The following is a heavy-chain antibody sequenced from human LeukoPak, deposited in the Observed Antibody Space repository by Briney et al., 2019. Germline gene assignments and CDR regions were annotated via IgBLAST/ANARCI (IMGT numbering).Heavy chain of an antibody. CDR1: GGSISSGSYY. Sequence: SQTLSLTCTVSGGSISSGSYYWSWIRQPAGKGLEWIGRIYTSGSTNYNPSLKGRVTISVDTSKNQFSLKLSSVTAADTAVYYCASSYSSGWYLSWGQGTLVTVSS. J-gene: IGHJ5*02. D-gene: IGHD6-19*01. CDR3: ASSYSSGWYLS. CDR2: IYTSGST. V-gene: IGHV4-61*02.